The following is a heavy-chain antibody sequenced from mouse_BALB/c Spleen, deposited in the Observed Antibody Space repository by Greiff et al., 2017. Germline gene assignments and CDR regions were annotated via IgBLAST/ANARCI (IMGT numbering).Heavy chain of an antibody. V-gene: IGHV1-55*01. D-gene: IGHD2-3*01. Sequence: QVQLQQPGAELVKPGTSVKLSCKASGYNFTSYWINWVKLRPGQGLEWIGDIYPGSGSTNYNEKFKSKATLTVDTSSSTAYMQLSSLASEDSVLYYCARDDGYYEAWFAYWGQGTLVTVSA. CDR2: IYPGSGST. J-gene: IGHJ3*01. CDR3: ARDDGYYEAWFAY. CDR1: GYNFTSYW.